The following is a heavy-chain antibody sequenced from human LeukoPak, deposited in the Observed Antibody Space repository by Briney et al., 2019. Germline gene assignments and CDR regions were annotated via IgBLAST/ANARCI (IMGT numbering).Heavy chain of an antibody. CDR3: ARGYDSSSWYVRPRAPQQPTSPFDY. V-gene: IGHV1-46*01. CDR1: GYTFTSYY. D-gene: IGHD6-13*01. J-gene: IGHJ4*02. Sequence: ASVKVSCKTSGYTFTSYYMHWVRQAPGQGLELMGIINPSGGSTTYAQKFQGRVTMTRDTSTNTVYMELSSLRSEDTAVYYCARGYDSSSWYVRPRAPQQPTSPFDYWGQGTLVTVSS. CDR2: INPSGGST.